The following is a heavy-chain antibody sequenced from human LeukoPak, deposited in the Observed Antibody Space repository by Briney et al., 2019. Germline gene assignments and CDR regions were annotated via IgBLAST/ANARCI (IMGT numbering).Heavy chain of an antibody. CDR3: ARLGGQQLVLYY. CDR1: GGSIRSGSYY. CDR2: ISPSGST. Sequence: PSETLSLTCTVSGGSIRSGSYYWSWIRQPAGKGLEWIGRISPSGSTDYNSSLKSRVTISVDTSNSQFSLKLSSVTAADTAVYYCARLGGQQLVLYYWGQGTLVTVSS. V-gene: IGHV4-61*02. J-gene: IGHJ4*01. D-gene: IGHD6-13*01.